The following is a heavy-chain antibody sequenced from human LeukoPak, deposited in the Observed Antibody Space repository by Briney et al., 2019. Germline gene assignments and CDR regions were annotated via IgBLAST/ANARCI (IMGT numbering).Heavy chain of an antibody. Sequence: QPGGSLRLSCAASGFTFISYAMSWVRQAPGKGLEWVSSISGSGGRTSYADSVQGRFTISRDNSKNTLYLELNSLRAEDADVYFCAMAVIGSGWTLDYWGQGTLVTVS. CDR2: ISGSGGRT. D-gene: IGHD6-19*01. V-gene: IGHV3-23*01. CDR3: AMAVIGSGWTLDY. CDR1: GFTFISYA. J-gene: IGHJ4*02.